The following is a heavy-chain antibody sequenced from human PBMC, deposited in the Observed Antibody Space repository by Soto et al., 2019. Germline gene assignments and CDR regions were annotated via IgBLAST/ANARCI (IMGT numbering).Heavy chain of an antibody. Sequence: SVKVSCTASGFTFTSSAMQWVRQARGQRLEWIGWIVVGSGNTNYAQKFQERVTITRDMSTSTAYMELSSLRSEDTAVYYCAASTLYCTNGVCYTDRNAFDIWGQGTMVTVSS. CDR1: GFTFTSSA. CDR3: AASTLYCTNGVCYTDRNAFDI. CDR2: IVVGSGNT. D-gene: IGHD2-8*01. J-gene: IGHJ3*02. V-gene: IGHV1-58*02.